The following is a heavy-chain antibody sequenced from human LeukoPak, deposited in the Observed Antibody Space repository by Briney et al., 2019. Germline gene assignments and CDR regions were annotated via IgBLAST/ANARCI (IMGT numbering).Heavy chain of an antibody. J-gene: IGHJ4*02. Sequence: ASVKVSCTASGYTFTGYYMHWVRQAPGQGLEWMGWIDPNSGGTNYAQKFQGRVTMTRDTSISTAYMELSRLRSDDTAVYYCARALGYCSSTSCYTHAISTPFDYWGQGTLVTVSS. CDR3: ARALGYCSSTSCYTHAISTPFDY. V-gene: IGHV1-2*02. D-gene: IGHD2-2*02. CDR2: IDPNSGGT. CDR1: GYTFTGYY.